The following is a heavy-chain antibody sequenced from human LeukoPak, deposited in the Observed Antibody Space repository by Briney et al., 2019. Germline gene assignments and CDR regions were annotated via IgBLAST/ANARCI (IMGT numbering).Heavy chain of an antibody. J-gene: IGHJ4*02. CDR2: VSWDSTRM. D-gene: IGHD3-3*01. Sequence: GGSLRLSCAASGFNFDAYAMHWARQVPGRGLEWVSGVSWDSTRMAYADSVKGRFTISRDNAKNSLYLQMTSLRPEDTAVYYCSRSPDFWSALDFWGQGTLVAVSS. CDR1: GFNFDAYA. V-gene: IGHV3-9*01. CDR3: SRSPDFWSALDF.